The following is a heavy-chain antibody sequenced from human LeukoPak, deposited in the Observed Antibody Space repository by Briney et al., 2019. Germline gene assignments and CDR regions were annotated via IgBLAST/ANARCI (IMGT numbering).Heavy chain of an antibody. CDR1: GGSISTGGYY. CDR2: IYYRGST. CDR3: TRATDYGDSYYFDH. V-gene: IGHV4-31*03. D-gene: IGHD4/OR15-4a*01. Sequence: SETLSLTCTVSGGSISTGGYYWSWIRQHPGKGLEYIGYIYYRGSTYYSPSLKSRLTISLDTPNNQFSLKLRSVTAADTAVYYCTRATDYGDSYYFDHWGQGTPVTVSS. J-gene: IGHJ4*02.